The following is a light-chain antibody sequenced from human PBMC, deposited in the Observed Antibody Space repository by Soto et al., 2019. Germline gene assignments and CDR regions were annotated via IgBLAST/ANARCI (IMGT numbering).Light chain of an antibody. J-gene: IGLJ2*01. V-gene: IGLV1-40*01. CDR2: RNT. CDR1: SSNIGAIYD. CDR3: QSYDSSLSAVV. Sequence: QSVLTQPPSVSGAPGQRVTISCTGSSSNIGAIYDVHWYQQLPGTAPKLLIYRNTNRPSGVPDRFSGSKSGTSASLAITGLQTEDEADYYCQSYDSSLSAVVFGGGTKVTVL.